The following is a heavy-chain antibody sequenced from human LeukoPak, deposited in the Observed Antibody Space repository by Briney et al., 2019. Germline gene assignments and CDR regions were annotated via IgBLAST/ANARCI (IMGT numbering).Heavy chain of an antibody. CDR1: GFTFSSYG. CDR2: ISYDGSNK. V-gene: IGHV3-30*18. D-gene: IGHD6-13*01. J-gene: IGHJ6*02. CDR3: AKKSAAAAVDYYYYGMDV. Sequence: GGSPRLSCAASGFTFSSYGMHWVRQAPGKGLEWVAVISYDGSNKYYADSVKGRFTISRDNSKNTLYLQMNSLRAEDTAVYYCAKKSAAAAVDYYYYGMDVWGQGTTVTVSS.